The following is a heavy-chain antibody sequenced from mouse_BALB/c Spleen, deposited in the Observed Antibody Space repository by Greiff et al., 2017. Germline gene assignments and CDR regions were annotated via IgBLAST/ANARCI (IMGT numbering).Heavy chain of an antibody. Sequence: EVQGVESGGGLVQPGGSRKLSCAASGFTFSSFGMHWVRQAPEKGLEWVAYISSGSSTIYYADTVKGRFTISRDNPKNTLFLQMTSLRSEDTAMYYCASPPLYYRYDWFAYWGQGTLVTVSA. CDR1: GFTFSSFG. D-gene: IGHD2-14*01. V-gene: IGHV5-17*02. CDR2: ISSGSSTI. CDR3: ASPPLYYRYDWFAY. J-gene: IGHJ3*01.